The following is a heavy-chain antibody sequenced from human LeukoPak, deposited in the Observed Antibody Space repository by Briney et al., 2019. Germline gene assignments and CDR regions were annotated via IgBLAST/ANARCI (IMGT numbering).Heavy chain of an antibody. CDR1: GYTFTSYD. J-gene: IGHJ6*02. V-gene: IGHV1-18*01. CDR2: ISAYNDNT. CDR3: ARDHEGTGYYGMDV. Sequence: PTASVKVSCKASGYTFTSYDISWVRQAPGQGLEWMGWISAYNDNTNYAQKLQGGVTMTTDTSTSTAYMELRSLRSDDTAVYYCARDHEGTGYYGMDVWGQGTTVTVSS.